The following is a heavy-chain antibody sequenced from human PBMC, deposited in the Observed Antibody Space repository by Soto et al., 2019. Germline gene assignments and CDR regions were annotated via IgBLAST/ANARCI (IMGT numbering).Heavy chain of an antibody. CDR2: ITTDEGKT. V-gene: IGHV1-18*01. CDR3: ATRSPAFDY. CDR1: GYTFTSYG. J-gene: IGHJ4*02. Sequence: QVQLVQSGPEVKKPGASVKVSCKTSGYTFTSYGISWVRQAPGQGLEWMGWITTDEGKTTYAQKFQGRVTMTTDTSTSTGYMELRSLRSDDTAVYYCATRSPAFDYWGQGTLVTVSS.